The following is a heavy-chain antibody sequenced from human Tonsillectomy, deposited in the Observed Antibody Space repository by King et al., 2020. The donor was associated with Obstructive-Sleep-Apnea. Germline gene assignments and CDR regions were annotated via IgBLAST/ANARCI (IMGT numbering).Heavy chain of an antibody. CDR1: GYTFTSYY. J-gene: IGHJ4*02. CDR2: INPQGGGT. Sequence: QLVQSGAEVKEPGASVKGACKVSGYTFTSYYMHWVRQAPGHGFEWMGMINPQGGGTRWAQNFQGRVTMTRDTSTGTVYMELSSLRSEDTAVYYCARGCLVAASFDYWGQGTLVTVSS. V-gene: IGHV1-46*01. CDR3: ARGCLVAASFDY. D-gene: IGHD2-15*01.